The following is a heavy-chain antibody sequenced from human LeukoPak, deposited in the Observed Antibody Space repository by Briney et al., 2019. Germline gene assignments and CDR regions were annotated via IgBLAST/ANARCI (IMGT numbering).Heavy chain of an antibody. J-gene: IGHJ4*02. V-gene: IGHV3-21*06. CDR2: IRNSGTTT. D-gene: IGHD3-22*01. CDR3: ARGDSSGYVCDY. CDR1: GFTFSDYA. Sequence: PGGSLRLSCAASGFTFSDYAMNWVRQAPGKGLEWVSGIRNSGTTTYYADSAKGRFTISRDNAKNSLCVQMDSLRAEDTAVYYCARGDSSGYVCDYWGQGTLVTVSS.